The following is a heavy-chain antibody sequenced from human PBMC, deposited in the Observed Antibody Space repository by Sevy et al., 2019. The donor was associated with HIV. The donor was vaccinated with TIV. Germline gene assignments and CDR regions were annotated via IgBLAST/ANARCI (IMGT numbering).Heavy chain of an antibody. D-gene: IGHD3-22*01. CDR3: ARGGERPRYYDSSEGHSDH. V-gene: IGHV3-20*04. CDR2: INWSGGRS. CDR1: GFTFDDFG. Sequence: GGSLRLSCAASGFTFDDFGMSWVRQAPGKGLEWVSAINWSGGRSADGDSVKGRFTISRDNAKNSLDLQMNSLRVEDTAFYYCARGGERPRYYDSSEGHSDHWGQGTLVTVSS. J-gene: IGHJ4*02.